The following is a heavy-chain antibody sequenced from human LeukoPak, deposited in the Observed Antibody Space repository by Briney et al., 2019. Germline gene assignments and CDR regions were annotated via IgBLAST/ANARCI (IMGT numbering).Heavy chain of an antibody. CDR3: AREYSGSYGYYYYYYMDV. Sequence: PGGSLRLSCAASGFTFSSYWMSWVRQAPGKGLEWVANIKQDGSEKYYVDSVKGRFTISRDNAKNSLYLRMNSLRAEDTAVYYCAREYSGSYGYYYYYYMDVWGKGTTVTVSS. CDR2: IKQDGSEK. CDR1: GFTFSSYW. J-gene: IGHJ6*03. D-gene: IGHD1-26*01. V-gene: IGHV3-7*01.